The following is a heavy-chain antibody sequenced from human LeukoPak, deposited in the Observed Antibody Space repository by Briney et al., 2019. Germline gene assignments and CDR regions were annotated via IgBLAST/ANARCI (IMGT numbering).Heavy chain of an antibody. Sequence: ASVKVSCKASGYTFTSYDINWVRQATGQGLEWMGWMNPNSGNTGYAQKFQGRVTMTRDTSISTAYMELSRLRSDDTAVYYCARGFWSGYYLYYFDYWGQGTLVTVSS. CDR1: GYTFTSYD. D-gene: IGHD3-3*01. V-gene: IGHV1-8*02. CDR3: ARGFWSGYYLYYFDY. J-gene: IGHJ4*02. CDR2: MNPNSGNT.